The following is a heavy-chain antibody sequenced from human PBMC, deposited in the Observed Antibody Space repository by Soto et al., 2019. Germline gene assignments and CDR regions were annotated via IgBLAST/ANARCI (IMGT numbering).Heavy chain of an antibody. V-gene: IGHV5-10-1*01. J-gene: IGHJ6*02. D-gene: IGHD1-26*01. CDR1: GYSFTSYW. Sequence: GESLKISCKGSGYSFTSYWISWVRQMPGKGLEWMGRIDPSDSYTNYSPSFQGHVTISADKSISTAYLQWSSLKASDTAMYYCARQPSWEDGSYSLYYYGMDVWGQGTTVTVSS. CDR3: ARQPSWEDGSYSLYYYGMDV. CDR2: IDPSDSYT.